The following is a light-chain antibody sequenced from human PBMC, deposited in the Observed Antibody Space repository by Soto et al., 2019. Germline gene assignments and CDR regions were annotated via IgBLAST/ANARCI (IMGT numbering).Light chain of an antibody. CDR1: QSVARN. Sequence: IVMTQSPATLSVSPGERATLSCRASQSVARNLAWYQQRLGQAPRLLVYGASTRATGIPARFSGSGSGTEVTLHISSVQSEDFAVYYCQKYNKWPVFTFGPGTLVDIK. CDR3: QKYNKWPVFT. J-gene: IGKJ3*01. V-gene: IGKV3-15*01. CDR2: GAS.